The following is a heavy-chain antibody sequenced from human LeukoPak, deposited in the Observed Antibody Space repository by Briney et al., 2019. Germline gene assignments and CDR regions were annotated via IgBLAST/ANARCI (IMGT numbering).Heavy chain of an antibody. Sequence: SETLSLTCAVYGGSFSGYYWSWIRQPPGKGLEWIGEINHSGSTNYNPSLKSRVTISVDTSKNQFSLKLSSVTAADTAVYYCARLPYYYDSSGYYYDAFDIWGQGTMVTVSS. V-gene: IGHV4-34*01. CDR3: ARLPYYYDSSGYYYDAFDI. CDR2: INHSGST. J-gene: IGHJ3*02. D-gene: IGHD3-22*01. CDR1: GGSFSGYY.